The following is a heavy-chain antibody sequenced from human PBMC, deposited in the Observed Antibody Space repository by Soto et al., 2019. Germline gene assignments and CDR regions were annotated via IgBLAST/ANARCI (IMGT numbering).Heavy chain of an antibody. CDR1: GGTFSSYT. CDR3: ARPSGYDDDAFDI. V-gene: IGHV1-69*02. Sequence: ASVKVSCKASGGTFSSYTISWVRQAPGQGLEWMGRIIPILGIANYAQKFQGRVTITADKSTSTAYMELSSLRSVDTAVYYWARPSGYDDDAFDIWGQGTMVTVSS. CDR2: IIPILGIA. D-gene: IGHD5-12*01. J-gene: IGHJ3*02.